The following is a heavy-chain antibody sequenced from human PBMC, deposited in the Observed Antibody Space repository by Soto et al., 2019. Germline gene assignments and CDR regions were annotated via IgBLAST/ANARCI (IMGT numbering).Heavy chain of an antibody. CDR3: ARDWYCSSTSCNPDIRYYYGMDV. V-gene: IGHV3-48*03. CDR2: ISSSGSTI. J-gene: IGHJ6*02. D-gene: IGHD2-2*01. CDR1: GFTFSSYE. Sequence: PRGSLRLSCAASGFTFSSYEMNWVRQAPGKGLEWVSYISSSGSTIYYADSVKGRFTISRDNAKNSLYLQMNSLRAEDTAVYYCARDWYCSSTSCNPDIRYYYGMDVWGQGTTVTVSS.